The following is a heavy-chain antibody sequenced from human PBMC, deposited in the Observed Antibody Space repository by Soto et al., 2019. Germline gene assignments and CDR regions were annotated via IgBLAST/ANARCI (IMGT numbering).Heavy chain of an antibody. Sequence: SVKVSWKASGDTSSKYSISWVRQAPGQGLEWMGGIIPVYDTRNHAQKFQDRVTITADEYTSTVYLELSALRYEDTAVYYCAASGFSYGLKLYYFGMDVWGQGTTVTVSS. D-gene: IGHD5-18*01. CDR3: AASGFSYGLKLYYFGMDV. J-gene: IGHJ6*02. CDR1: GDTSSKYS. V-gene: IGHV1-69*13. CDR2: IIPVYDTR.